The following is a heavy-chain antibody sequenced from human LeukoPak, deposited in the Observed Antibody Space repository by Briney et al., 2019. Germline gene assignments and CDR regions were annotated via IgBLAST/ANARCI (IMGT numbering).Heavy chain of an antibody. V-gene: IGHV1-69*13. D-gene: IGHD4-17*01. CDR3: ARYYGDLDAFDI. J-gene: IGHJ3*02. CDR1: GGTFSSYA. Sequence: SVKVSCKASGGTFSSYAISWVRQAPGQGLEWMGGIIPIFGTANYAQKFQGRVTITADESTSTAHMELSSLRSEDTAVYYCARYYGDLDAFDIWGQGTLVTVSS. CDR2: IIPIFGTA.